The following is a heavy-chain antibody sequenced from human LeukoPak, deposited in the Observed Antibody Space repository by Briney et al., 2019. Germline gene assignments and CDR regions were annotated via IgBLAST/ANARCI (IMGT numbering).Heavy chain of an antibody. CDR3: ARRSDDYDSSAYYH. J-gene: IGHJ4*02. D-gene: IGHD3-22*01. CDR1: GYTFTSYD. Sequence: ASVKVSCKASGYTFTSYDINWVRQATGQGLEWMGWMNPNSGNTGYAQKFQGRVTMTMDPSISTAYMELSSLRSEDTAVYYCARRSDDYDSSAYYHWGQGTLVTVSS. V-gene: IGHV1-8*02. CDR2: MNPNSGNT.